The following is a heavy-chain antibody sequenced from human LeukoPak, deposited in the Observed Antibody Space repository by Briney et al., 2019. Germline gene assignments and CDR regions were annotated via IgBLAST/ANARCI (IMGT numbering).Heavy chain of an antibody. CDR3: ARTMVRGVKMYNGMDV. J-gene: IGHJ6*02. D-gene: IGHD3-10*01. CDR2: ISGSGGSA. CDR1: GFTFNNYA. V-gene: IGHV3-23*01. Sequence: GRSLRLSCAASGFTFNNYAMSWVRQAPGKGLEWVSGISGSGGSAYSADSVKGRFTISRDNSKNTVYLQMNSLRAEDTAVYYCARTMVRGVKMYNGMDVWGQGTTVTVSS.